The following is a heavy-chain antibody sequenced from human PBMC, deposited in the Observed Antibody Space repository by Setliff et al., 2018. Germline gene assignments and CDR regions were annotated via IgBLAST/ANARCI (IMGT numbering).Heavy chain of an antibody. J-gene: IGHJ4*02. CDR2: INPHASEK. CDR1: GFTFSNCW. D-gene: IGHD3-10*01. Sequence: PGGSLRLSCAASGFTFSNCWVSWVRQAPRKGLEWLASINPHASEKYYVDSVKGRFTISRDNAKNSLSLQTNNLRTEDTAVYYCFGAGTCSYWGQGTLVTVSS. CDR3: FGAGTCSY. V-gene: IGHV3-7*01.